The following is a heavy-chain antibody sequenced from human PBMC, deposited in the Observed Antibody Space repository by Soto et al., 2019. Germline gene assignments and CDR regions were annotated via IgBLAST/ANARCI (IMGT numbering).Heavy chain of an antibody. J-gene: IGHJ4*02. D-gene: IGHD2-15*01. V-gene: IGHV3-23*01. CDR2: VSIGGST. CDR1: GFTFSSYA. Sequence: DVPLLESGGGLVQPEGSLRLSCAASGFTFSSYAMGWVRQGPGKGLEWVAVVSIGGSTHYADSVRGRFTISRDNAKNTLSLQLNSLTAEDTAVYLCAKRRGAGGDCDYWGQGALVTVSS. CDR3: AKRRGAGGDCDY.